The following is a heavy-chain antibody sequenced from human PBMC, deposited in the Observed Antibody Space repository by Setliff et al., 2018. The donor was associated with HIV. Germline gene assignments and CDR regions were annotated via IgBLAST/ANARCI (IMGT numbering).Heavy chain of an antibody. CDR3: AAEGNIFDL. J-gene: IGHJ3*01. CDR1: GYTFTGHY. Sequence: ASVKVSCKASGYTFTGHYVHWVRQAPGKGLHWMGRVDPANGKTIYAEKFQGRVSIIADTSIDTAYMELNSLRSEDTAVYYCAAEGNIFDLWGRGTMVTVSS. V-gene: IGHV1-69-2*01. D-gene: IGHD1-1*01. CDR2: VDPANGKT.